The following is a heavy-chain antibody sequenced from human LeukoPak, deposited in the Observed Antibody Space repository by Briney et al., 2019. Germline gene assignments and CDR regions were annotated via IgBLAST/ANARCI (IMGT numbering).Heavy chain of an antibody. Sequence: GGSLRLSCAASGFTVSSNYMSWVRQAPGKGLEWVSLISGDGDTTYYADSVKGRFTISRDNSKKSLFLQMSSLRTEDTALYYCAKGRFFRGCKRYSPLDYWGQGTLVTVSS. V-gene: IGHV3-43*02. D-gene: IGHD2-15*01. J-gene: IGHJ4*02. CDR3: AKGRFFRGCKRYSPLDY. CDR1: GFTVSSNY. CDR2: ISGDGDTT.